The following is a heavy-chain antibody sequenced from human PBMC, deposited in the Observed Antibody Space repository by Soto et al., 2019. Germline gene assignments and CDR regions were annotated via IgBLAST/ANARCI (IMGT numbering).Heavy chain of an antibody. V-gene: IGHV1-8*01. D-gene: IGHD2-15*01. CDR2: MNPNSGNT. Sequence: QVQLVQSGAEVKKPGASVKVSCKASGYTFTSYDINWVRQATGQGLEWMGWMNPNSGNTGYAQKFQGRVTMSRNTSISTAYMELSSLRSEDTAVYYCARVSSGYCSGGSCYRSDAFDLWGQGTMVSVSS. J-gene: IGHJ3*01. CDR1: GYTFTSYD. CDR3: ARVSSGYCSGGSCYRSDAFDL.